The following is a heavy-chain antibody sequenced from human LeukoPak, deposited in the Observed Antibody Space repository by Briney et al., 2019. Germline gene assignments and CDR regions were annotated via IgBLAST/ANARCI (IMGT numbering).Heavy chain of an antibody. V-gene: IGHV1-69*04. CDR2: IIPILGIA. Sequence: SVKVSCMASGGTFSSYAISWVRQAPGQGLEWMGRIIPILGIANYAQKFQGRVTITADKSTSTAYMELSSLRSEDTAVYYCARDTKYGSGSYYKNYYYYGMDVWGQGTTVTVSS. J-gene: IGHJ6*02. CDR1: GGTFSSYA. CDR3: ARDTKYGSGSYYKNYYYYGMDV. D-gene: IGHD3-10*01.